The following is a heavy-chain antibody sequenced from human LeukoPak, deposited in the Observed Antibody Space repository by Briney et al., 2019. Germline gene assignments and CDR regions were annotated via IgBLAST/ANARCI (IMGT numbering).Heavy chain of an antibody. D-gene: IGHD5-18*01. V-gene: IGHV4-34*01. Sequence: SETLSLTCAVYGGSFSGYYWSWIRQPPGKGLEWIWEINHSGSTNYNPSLKSRVTISVDTSKNQFSLKLSSVTAADTAVYYCARGRSYGLRGVVAGLDYWGQGTLVTVSS. CDR3: ARGRSYGLRGVVAGLDY. CDR2: INHSGST. J-gene: IGHJ4*02. CDR1: GGSFSGYY.